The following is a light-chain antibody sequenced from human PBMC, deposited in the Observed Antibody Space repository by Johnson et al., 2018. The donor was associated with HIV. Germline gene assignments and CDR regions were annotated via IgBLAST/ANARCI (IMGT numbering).Light chain of an antibody. J-gene: IGLJ1*01. V-gene: IGLV1-51*02. CDR1: SSNIGSNY. CDR3: GTWDSSLSAPGYV. Sequence: QSVLTQPPSVSAAPGQKVTISCSGSSSNIGSNYVSWYQQLPGTAPKLLIYENNKRPSGIPDRFSGSKSGTSATLGITGLQTGDEAYYYCGTWDSSLSAPGYVFGTGTKVTVL. CDR2: ENN.